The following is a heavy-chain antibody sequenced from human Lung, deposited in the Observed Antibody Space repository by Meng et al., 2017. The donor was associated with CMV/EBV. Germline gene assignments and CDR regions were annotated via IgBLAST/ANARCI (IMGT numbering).Heavy chain of an antibody. CDR3: ALIVK. D-gene: IGHD2-15*01. CDR1: GFTFSAYS. V-gene: IGHV3-21*01. J-gene: IGHJ4*02. Sequence: ELQLVESGGXLVKPGGSMRLSCAASGFTFSAYSINWVRQASGKGPEWVASISDDSGFIYYADSVRGRFTVSRDNAKNSVYLHMSSLRAEDTAIYYCALIVKWCQGTLVNVSS. CDR2: ISDDSGFI.